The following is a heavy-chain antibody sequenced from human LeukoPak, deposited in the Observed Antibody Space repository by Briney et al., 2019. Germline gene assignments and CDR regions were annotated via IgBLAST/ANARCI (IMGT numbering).Heavy chain of an antibody. Sequence: ASVKVSCKAPGYTFTSYDINWVRQATGQGLEWMGWMNPNSGNTGYAQKFQGRVTITRNTSISTAYMELSSLRSEDTAVYYCARGQRHIAAADYWGQGTLVTVSS. CDR2: MNPNSGNT. J-gene: IGHJ4*02. V-gene: IGHV1-8*03. CDR1: GYTFTSYD. D-gene: IGHD6-13*01. CDR3: ARGQRHIAAADY.